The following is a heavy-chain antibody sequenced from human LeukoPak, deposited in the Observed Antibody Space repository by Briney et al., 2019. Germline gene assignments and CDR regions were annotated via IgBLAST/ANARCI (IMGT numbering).Heavy chain of an antibody. CDR2: IGTVDDT. CDR1: GFTFSTHD. Sequence: GGSLRLSCAASGFTFSTHDMHWVRQVIGKGLECVSSIGTVDDTYYPDSVKGRFTISRDNAKNSLYLQMNSLRAEDTAVYYCARTGSTRCYAVCSFDIWGQGTMVTVSS. J-gene: IGHJ3*02. D-gene: IGHD2-2*01. V-gene: IGHV3-13*01. CDR3: ARTGSTRCYAVCSFDI.